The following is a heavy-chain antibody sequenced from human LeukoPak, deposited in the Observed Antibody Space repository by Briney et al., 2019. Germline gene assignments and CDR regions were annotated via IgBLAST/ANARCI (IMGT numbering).Heavy chain of an antibody. D-gene: IGHD6-19*01. Sequence: ASVKVSCKASGYTLTRYDNNWVRQATGHALEWMGWMNPNSGNTGYAQKLQARVTMTRNTSISTAYMELSSLRSEDTAVYYCATEQWLVSRNWFDPWGQGTLVTVSS. V-gene: IGHV1-8*01. CDR2: MNPNSGNT. CDR3: ATEQWLVSRNWFDP. CDR1: GYTLTRYD. J-gene: IGHJ5*02.